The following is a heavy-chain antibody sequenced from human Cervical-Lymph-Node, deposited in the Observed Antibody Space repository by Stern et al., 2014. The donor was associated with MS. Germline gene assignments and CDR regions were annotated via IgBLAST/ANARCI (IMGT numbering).Heavy chain of an antibody. V-gene: IGHV2-5*02. CDR3: AHSFTVGGTADANYYGSGSYLAKFNWFDP. CDR1: GFSLSTSGVG. CDR2: IYWDDDK. Sequence: QITLKESGPTLVKPTQTLTLTCTFSGFSLSTSGVGVGWIRQPPGKALEWLALIYWDDDKRYSPSLKSRLTITKDTSKNQVVLTMTNMDPVDTATYYCAHSFTVGGTADANYYGSGSYLAKFNWFDPWGQGNLVTVSS. D-gene: IGHD3-10*01. J-gene: IGHJ5*02.